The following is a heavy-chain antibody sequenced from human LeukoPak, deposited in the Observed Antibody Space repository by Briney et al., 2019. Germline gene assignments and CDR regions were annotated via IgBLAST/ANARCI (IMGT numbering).Heavy chain of an antibody. Sequence: SETLSLTCTVSGGSISSSSYYWGWIRQPPGKGLEWIGSIYYSGSTYYNPSLKSRVTISVDASKNQFSLKLSSVTAADTAVYYCASRPIITIFGVVIKSHPFDYWGQGTLVTVSS. CDR3: ASRPIITIFGVVIKSHPFDY. CDR2: IYYSGST. CDR1: GGSISSSSYY. J-gene: IGHJ4*02. V-gene: IGHV4-39*01. D-gene: IGHD3-3*01.